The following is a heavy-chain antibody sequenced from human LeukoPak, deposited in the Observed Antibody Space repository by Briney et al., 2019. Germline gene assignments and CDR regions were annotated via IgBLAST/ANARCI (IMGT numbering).Heavy chain of an antibody. CDR1: GFIFSDAW. J-gene: IGHJ4*02. V-gene: IGHV3-7*02. Sequence: GGSLRLSCVASGFIFSDAWMTWVRQAPRKGLEWVAAVKPDGSEKNYVDSVKGRFTISRDNAKNSLYLQLSSLRAEDTAVYYCVRTTYGDYWGQGTLVTVSS. D-gene: IGHD1-1*01. CDR2: VKPDGSEK. CDR3: VRTTYGDY.